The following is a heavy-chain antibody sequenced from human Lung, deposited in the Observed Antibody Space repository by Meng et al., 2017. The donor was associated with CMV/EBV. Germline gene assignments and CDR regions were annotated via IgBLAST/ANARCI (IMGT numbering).Heavy chain of an antibody. J-gene: IGHJ4*02. V-gene: IGHV3-7*01. CDR2: INEAGSVK. CDR3: AREYWGTDY. CDR1: GFTFTNYW. Sequence: GGSXRLSYAASGFTFTNYWMTWVRQAPGKGLEWVGNINEAGSVKHYVDSVKGRFTMSRDNAKNSVYLQMNALRADDTAVYFCAREYWGTDYWGQGTLVTVSS. D-gene: IGHD7-27*01.